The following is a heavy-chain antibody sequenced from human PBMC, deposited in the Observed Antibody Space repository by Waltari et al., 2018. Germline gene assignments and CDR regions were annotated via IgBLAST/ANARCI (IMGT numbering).Heavy chain of an antibody. V-gene: IGHV3-30*18. D-gene: IGHD4-17*01. Sequence: VQPGRSLRLSCAASGFTFSSYGMHWVRQAPGKGLEWVAVIWYDGSNKYYADSVKGRFTISRDNSKNTLYLQMNSLRAEDTAMYYCAKDLNGDYVGPWGQGTLVTVSS. CDR2: IWYDGSNK. CDR1: GFTFSSYG. CDR3: AKDLNGDYVGP. J-gene: IGHJ5*02.